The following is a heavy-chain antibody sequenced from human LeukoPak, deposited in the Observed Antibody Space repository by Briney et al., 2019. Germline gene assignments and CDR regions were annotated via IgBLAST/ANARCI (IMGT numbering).Heavy chain of an antibody. Sequence: GGSLRLSCAASGFTFSSFWMGWVRQAPGKGLEWVANINQDGSERNYVDSVKGRFTISRDNARNSLYLQMNSLRGEDAAVYYCAKGRVGATPYNWFDPWGQGTLVTVSS. CDR3: AKGRVGATPYNWFDP. J-gene: IGHJ5*02. V-gene: IGHV3-7*03. D-gene: IGHD1-26*01. CDR1: GFTFSSFW. CDR2: INQDGSER.